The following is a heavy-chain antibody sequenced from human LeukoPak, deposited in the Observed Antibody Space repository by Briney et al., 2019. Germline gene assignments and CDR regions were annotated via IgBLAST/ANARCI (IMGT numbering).Heavy chain of an antibody. CDR2: IWYDGSNK. D-gene: IGHD5-18*01. CDR3: ARDGYSYGPPSTLGYGMDV. V-gene: IGHV3-33*01. Sequence: GGSLRLSCAASGFTFTSHGMHWVRQAPGKGLEWLAVIWYDGSNKYYADSVKGRFTTSRDNSKNTLYLQMNSLRAEDTAVYYCARDGYSYGPPSTLGYGMDVWGKGTTVTVSS. J-gene: IGHJ6*04. CDR1: GFTFTSHG.